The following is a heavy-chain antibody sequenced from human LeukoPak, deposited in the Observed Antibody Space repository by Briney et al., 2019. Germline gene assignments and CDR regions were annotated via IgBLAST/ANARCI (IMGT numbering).Heavy chain of an antibody. J-gene: IGHJ4*02. D-gene: IGHD6-13*01. V-gene: IGHV3-21*01. CDR1: PFIFSRYS. CDR3: ARIGAAVRRLGGVEGQLDADY. CDR2: ITPSGYT. Sequence: GGSLRLSCAVSPFIFSRYSINWVRQAPGKGLEWVSSITPSGYTFYADSVKGRLTISRDNAKNSLFFQMNSLRAEDTAVYYCARIGAAVRRLGGVEGQLDADYWGQGTLVTVSS.